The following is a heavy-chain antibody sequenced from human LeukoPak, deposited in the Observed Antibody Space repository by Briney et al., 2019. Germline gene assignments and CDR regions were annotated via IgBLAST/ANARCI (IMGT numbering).Heavy chain of an antibody. V-gene: IGHV3-23*01. J-gene: IGHJ4*02. Sequence: PGGSLRLSCAASGFTFSSYAMSWVRQAPGKGLEWVSTITDSGGTTFYADSVKGRFTISRDNSKNTVYLQMNSLGAEDTAVYYCAKLWRGSHPRYFDHWGQGTLVTVSS. D-gene: IGHD1-26*01. CDR1: GFTFSSYA. CDR3: AKLWRGSHPRYFDH. CDR2: ITDSGGTT.